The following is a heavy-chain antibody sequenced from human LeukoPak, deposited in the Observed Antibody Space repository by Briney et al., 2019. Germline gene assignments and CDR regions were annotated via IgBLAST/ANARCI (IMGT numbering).Heavy chain of an antibody. D-gene: IGHD2-2*01. J-gene: IGHJ2*01. V-gene: IGHV1-69*05. CDR3: ARLHGNGVVPAAIDWYFDL. CDR1: GGTFSSYA. CDR2: IIPIFATA. Sequence: ASVKVSCKASGGTFSSYAISWVRQAPGQGLEWMGGIIPIFATANYAQKFQGRVTITTDESTSTAYMELSSLRSEDTAVYYCARLHGNGVVPAAIDWYFDLWGRGTLVTVSS.